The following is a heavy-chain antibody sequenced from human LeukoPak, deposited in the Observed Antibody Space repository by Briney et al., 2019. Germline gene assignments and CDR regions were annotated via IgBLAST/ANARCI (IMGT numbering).Heavy chain of an antibody. V-gene: IGHV1-46*01. Sequence: ASVKLSCKASGYTFTSYYIHWVRQAPGQGLEWMGVINPSGGSKSYAQKIQGRVTVTRDTSTSTVYMELSSLRSEDTAVYYCAREGVGDYGSGSYLKPDAFDIWGQGTMVTVSS. J-gene: IGHJ3*02. CDR2: INPSGGSK. CDR1: GYTFTSYY. CDR3: AREGVGDYGSGSYLKPDAFDI. D-gene: IGHD3-10*01.